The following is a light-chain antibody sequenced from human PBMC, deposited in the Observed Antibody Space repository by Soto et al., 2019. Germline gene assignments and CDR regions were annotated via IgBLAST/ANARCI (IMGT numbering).Light chain of an antibody. CDR2: GAS. V-gene: IGKV3-20*01. CDR1: QRVSSSY. J-gene: IGKJ1*01. CDR3: QHYNSYSEA. Sequence: EIVLTQSPGTLSLSPGERATLSCRASQRVSSSYFAWYQQKPGQAPRLLIYGASSRETGIPDRFSGSGAGTEFTLTISSLQPDDFATYYCQHYNSYSEAFGQGTQVDIK.